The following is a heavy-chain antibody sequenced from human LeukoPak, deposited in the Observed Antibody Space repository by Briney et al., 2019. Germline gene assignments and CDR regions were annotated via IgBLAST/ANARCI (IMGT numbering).Heavy chain of an antibody. J-gene: IGHJ3*02. CDR3: AREGARWEPSFSALDI. Sequence: SETLSLTCTVSGGPISGYYRSWIRHPPGKGLEWIGYIYYSGSTSYNPSLKSRVTISVDTSKNQFSLKLSSVTAADTAVYYCAREGARWEPSFSALDIWGQGTMVTVSS. CDR1: GGPISGYY. CDR2: IYYSGST. D-gene: IGHD1-26*01. V-gene: IGHV4-59*01.